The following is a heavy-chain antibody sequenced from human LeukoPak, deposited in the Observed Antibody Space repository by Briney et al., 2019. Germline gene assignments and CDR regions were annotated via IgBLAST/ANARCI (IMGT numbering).Heavy chain of an antibody. Sequence: GGSLRLSCAASGFTFSSYWMSWVRQAPGKGLEWVANIKQDGSEKYYVDSVKGRFTISRDNSKNTLYLQMNSLRVEDTAVYYCVKDWGGSGLDAFDIWGQGTMVTVSS. CDR1: GFTFSSYW. D-gene: IGHD1-26*01. J-gene: IGHJ3*02. V-gene: IGHV3-7*01. CDR2: IKQDGSEK. CDR3: VKDWGGSGLDAFDI.